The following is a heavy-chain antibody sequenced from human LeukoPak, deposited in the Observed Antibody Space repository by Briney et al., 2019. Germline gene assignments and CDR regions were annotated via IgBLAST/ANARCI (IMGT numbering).Heavy chain of an antibody. CDR2: LHGSAAI. J-gene: IGHJ6*02. CDR1: GDSISDYY. Sequence: SETLSLTCDIFGDSISDYYWSWIRQPAGKGLEWIGRLHGSAAIKYNPSLRSRLGLSGDTSKNQFSLKLTSATAADTAVYYCAREARLASAAGLDVWGQGTMVTVS. D-gene: IGHD5-12*01. V-gene: IGHV4-4*07. CDR3: AREARLASAAGLDV.